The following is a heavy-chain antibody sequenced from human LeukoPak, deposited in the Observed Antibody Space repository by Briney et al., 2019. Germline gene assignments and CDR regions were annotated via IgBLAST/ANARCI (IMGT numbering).Heavy chain of an antibody. CDR2: ISAYNGNT. V-gene: IGHV1-18*01. D-gene: IGHD5-24*01. J-gene: IGHJ4*02. Sequence: ASVKVSCKASGYTFTTYGISWVRQAPGQGLEWMGWISAYNGNTNYAQKLQGRVTMTTDTSTSTAYMELRSLRSDDTAVYYYARDQGVEMATIPFDYWGQGTLVTVPS. CDR1: GYTFTTYG. CDR3: ARDQGVEMATIPFDY.